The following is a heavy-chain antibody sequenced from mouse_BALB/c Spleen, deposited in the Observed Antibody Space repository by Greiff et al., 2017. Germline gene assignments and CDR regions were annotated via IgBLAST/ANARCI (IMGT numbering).Heavy chain of an antibody. CDR2: INPNNGGT. Sequence: EVQLQESGPELVKPGASVKISCKTSGYTFTEYTMHWVKQSHGKSLEWIGGINPNNGGTSYNQKFKGKATLTVDKSSSTAYMELRSLTSEDSAVYYCARGDYYYGSSRYYYAMDYWGQGTLVTVSA. D-gene: IGHD1-1*01. CDR1: GYTFTEYT. CDR3: ARGDYYYGSSRYYYAMDY. V-gene: IGHV1-18*01. J-gene: IGHJ3*01.